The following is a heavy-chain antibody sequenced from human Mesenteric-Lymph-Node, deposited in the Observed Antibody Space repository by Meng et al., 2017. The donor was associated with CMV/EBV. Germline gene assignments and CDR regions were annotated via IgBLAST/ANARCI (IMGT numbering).Heavy chain of an antibody. CDR1: GFTFSNHA. CDR2: ISDSAENT. V-gene: IGHV3-23*01. J-gene: IGHJ6*02. CDR3: ARGSYGMSA. Sequence: GESLKISCAASGFTFSNHAMSWVRQAPGKGLEWVSGISDSAENTYYTDSVRGRFTVSRDNSKNMLYLRMSSLKSEDSAVYYCARGSYGMSAWGQGTTVTVSS.